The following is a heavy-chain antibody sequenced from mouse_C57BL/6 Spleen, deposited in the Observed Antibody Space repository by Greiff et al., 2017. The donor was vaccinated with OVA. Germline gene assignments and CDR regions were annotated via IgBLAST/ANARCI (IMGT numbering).Heavy chain of an antibody. CDR2: IYPRSGNT. D-gene: IGHD1-1*01. CDR3: ARGGSYYYGSSSYWYFDV. CDR1: GYTFTSYG. V-gene: IGHV1-81*01. Sequence: VQLQQSGAELARPGASVKLSCKASGYTFTSYGISWVKQRTGQGLEWIGEIYPRSGNTYYNEKFKGKATLTADKSSSTAYMELRSLTSEDSAVYFCARGGSYYYGSSSYWYFDVWGTGTTVTVSS. J-gene: IGHJ1*03.